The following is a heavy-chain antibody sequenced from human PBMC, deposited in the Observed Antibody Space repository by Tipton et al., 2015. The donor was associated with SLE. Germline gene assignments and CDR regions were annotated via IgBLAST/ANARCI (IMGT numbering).Heavy chain of an antibody. Sequence: TLSLTCTVSGGSISSYYWSWIRQPPGKGLEWIGYIYYSGGTNYNPSLKSRVTISVDTSKNQFSLKLSSVTAADTAVYYCAGLNWNPVEEAGDYWGQGTLVTVSS. CDR3: AGLNWNPVEEAGDY. J-gene: IGHJ4*02. D-gene: IGHD1-1*01. CDR1: GGSISSYY. CDR2: IYYSGGT. V-gene: IGHV4-59*01.